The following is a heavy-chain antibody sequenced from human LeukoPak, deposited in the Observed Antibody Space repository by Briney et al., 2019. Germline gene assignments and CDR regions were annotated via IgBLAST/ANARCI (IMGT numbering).Heavy chain of an antibody. V-gene: IGHV3-23*01. CDR3: VKEREWGIGVAYDFDL. Sequence: PGGFLRLSCADSGVIFRDYSMAWVRQVPGGGLEWVSAISIPTFTLYADPVRGRFIISRDNSKTTLYLQMNNLRAADTAVYYCVKEREWGIGVAYDFDLWGQGTLVTVSS. CDR1: GVIFRDYS. D-gene: IGHD6-19*01. CDR2: ISIPTFT. J-gene: IGHJ4*02.